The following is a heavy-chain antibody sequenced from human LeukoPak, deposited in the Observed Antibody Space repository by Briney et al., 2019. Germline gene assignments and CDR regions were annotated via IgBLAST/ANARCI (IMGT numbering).Heavy chain of an antibody. J-gene: IGHJ4*02. CDR1: GFTVSSNY. Sequence: PGGSLRLSCAASGFTVSSNYMSWVRQAPGVGLEWVSVIYSGGSTYYADSVKGRFTISRDNSKNTLYLQMNNLRAEDTDVYYCARDFGGLRYFDYWGQGTLVTVSS. V-gene: IGHV3-66*02. CDR3: ARDFGGLRYFDY. CDR2: IYSGGST. D-gene: IGHD5-12*01.